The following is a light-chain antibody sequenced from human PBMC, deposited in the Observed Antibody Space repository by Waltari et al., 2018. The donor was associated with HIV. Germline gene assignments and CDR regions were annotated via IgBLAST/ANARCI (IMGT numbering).Light chain of an antibody. CDR1: SRDVGGYNY. J-gene: IGLJ1*01. CDR3: TSYTSSSPCV. CDR2: ECS. V-gene: IGLV2-14*01. Sequence: QSALTQPASVSVSPGQSITSSCTGTSRDVGGYNYVSWYQQHPDRAPKLMIYECSKWLSGVSNRCSRSKSGNPASLTSSALQAEDEADYYCTSYTSSSPCVFGTGTKVTVL.